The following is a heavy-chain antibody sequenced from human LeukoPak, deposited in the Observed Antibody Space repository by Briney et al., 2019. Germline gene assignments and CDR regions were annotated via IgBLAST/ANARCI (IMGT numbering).Heavy chain of an antibody. Sequence: PGGSLRLSCAASEFTFDRYAMSWVRQAPGKGLEWVSAISTSGDSTYYADSVRGRFTISRDNSKNTLYLQMNSLRAEDTAVYYCAKMREGPWGQGTTVTVSS. CDR2: ISTSGDST. V-gene: IGHV3-23*01. CDR3: AKMREGP. CDR1: EFTFDRYA. J-gene: IGHJ6*02.